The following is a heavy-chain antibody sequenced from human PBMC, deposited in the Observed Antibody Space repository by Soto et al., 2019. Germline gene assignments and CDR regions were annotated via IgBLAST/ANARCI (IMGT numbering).Heavy chain of an antibody. V-gene: IGHV3-9*01. D-gene: IGHD4-17*01. CDR2: ISWNSSII. Sequence: EVQLVESGGDLVQPGRSLRLSCAASGFTFDDYAMRWVRQGPGKGLEWVSGISWNSSIIGYAGSVKGRFTISRDNAKNSLYLQMNSLRAEDTALYYCAKALTTVTPMVVWGQGTMVTVSS. J-gene: IGHJ3*01. CDR3: AKALTTVTPMVV. CDR1: GFTFDDYA.